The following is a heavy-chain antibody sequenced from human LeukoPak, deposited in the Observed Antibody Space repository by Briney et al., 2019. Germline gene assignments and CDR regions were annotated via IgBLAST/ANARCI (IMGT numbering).Heavy chain of an antibody. D-gene: IGHD6-13*01. V-gene: IGHV3-11*01. CDR3: ARGRVAAAGTKWYFDL. CDR1: GFIFSDYY. Sequence: GGSLRLSCAASGFIFSDYYMTWVRQAPGKGLEWVSFISYTRSTIYYADSVKGRLTISRDNAQTSLYLQMNSLTVEDAAVYYCARGRVAAAGTKWYFDLWGRGSLVTVSS. J-gene: IGHJ2*01. CDR2: ISYTRSTI.